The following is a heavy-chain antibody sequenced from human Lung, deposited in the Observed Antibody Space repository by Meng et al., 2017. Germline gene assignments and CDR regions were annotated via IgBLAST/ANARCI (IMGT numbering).Heavy chain of an antibody. CDR1: GYNFPDYY. V-gene: IGHV1-2*06. D-gene: IGHD6-25*01. J-gene: IGHJ4*02. CDR2: INPKSGDT. Sequence: QVQRVQSGAVMKTPGASVKVSRKPSGYNFPDYYIHWVRRAPGQGLEWMGRINPKSGDTHYAQKFQARVTMTGDTSISTAYMELSGLRSDDTAMYYCARDEDISAAGKLFGDYWGQGSLVTVSS. CDR3: ARDEDISAAGKLFGDY.